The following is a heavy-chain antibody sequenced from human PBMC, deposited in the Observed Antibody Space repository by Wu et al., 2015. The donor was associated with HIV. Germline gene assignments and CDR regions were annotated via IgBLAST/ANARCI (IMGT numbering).Heavy chain of an antibody. CDR3: LTGIATADTTFYFDY. CDR1: GYTFTTYD. Sequence: QVQLVQSGAEVKKPGASVKVSCKASGYTFTTYDINWVRQATGQGLEWMGGFSPKDGGTIYAQKFQGRVTIIEDMSTDTAHMEVSSLRSEDTAVYYCLTGIATADTTFYFDYWGQGTLVTVSS. J-gene: IGHJ4*02. V-gene: IGHV1-24*01. D-gene: IGHD6-13*01. CDR2: FSPKDGGT.